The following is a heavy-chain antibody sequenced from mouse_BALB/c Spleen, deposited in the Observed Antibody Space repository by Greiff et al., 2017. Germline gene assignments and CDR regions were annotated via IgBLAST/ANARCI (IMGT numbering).Heavy chain of an antibody. Sequence: EVQLVESGGGLVKPGGSLNLSCAASGFTFSSYAMSWVRQTPEKRLEWVATISSGGSYTYYPDSVKGRFTISRDNAKNTLYLQMSSLRSEDTAMYYCARGSTMIRDYFDDWGQGTTLTVSS. CDR1: GFTFSSYA. J-gene: IGHJ2*01. CDR2: ISSGGSYT. CDR3: ARGSTMIRDYFDD. D-gene: IGHD2-4*01. V-gene: IGHV5-9-3*01.